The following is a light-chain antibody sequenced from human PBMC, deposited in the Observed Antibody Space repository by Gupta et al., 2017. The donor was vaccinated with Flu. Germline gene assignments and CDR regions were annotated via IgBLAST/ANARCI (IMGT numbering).Light chain of an antibody. CDR3: QQFRGSPRT. V-gene: IGKV4-1*01. CDR2: WAS. CDR1: QSVVYSSNNENY. Sequence: DIVLTQSPDSLAVSLGERATINCKSSQSVVYSSNNENYLAWYQQKPGQPPKLLIYWASTRESGVPDRFSGSGSGTDFTLTISSRQAEDVAVYYCQQFRGSPRTFGQGTKVEIK. J-gene: IGKJ1*01.